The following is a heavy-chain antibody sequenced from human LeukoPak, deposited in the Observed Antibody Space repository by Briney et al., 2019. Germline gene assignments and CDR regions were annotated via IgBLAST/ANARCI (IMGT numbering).Heavy chain of an antibody. CDR1: GYSISSSSW. J-gene: IGHJ5*02. Sequence: SDTLSLTCAVSGYSISSSSWWGWIRQPPGKGLEWIGYIYYSGSTYYNPSLKSRVTMSVGTSKNQFSLKLSSVTAVDTAVYYCARRGSSSWTQFDPWGQGTLVTVSS. CDR3: ARRGSSSWTQFDP. D-gene: IGHD6-13*01. V-gene: IGHV4-28*01. CDR2: IYYSGST.